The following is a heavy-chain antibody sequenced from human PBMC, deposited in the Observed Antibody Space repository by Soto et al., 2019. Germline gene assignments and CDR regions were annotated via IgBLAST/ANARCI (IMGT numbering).Heavy chain of an antibody. D-gene: IGHD2-2*01. Sequence: QVQLQETGPGLVKPSQTLSLTCTVSGGSISSGGYYWSWIRQHPGKGLEWIGYIYYSGSTYYNPSLRSRGTISIDTSKTQFSLKLSSVTAADTAVYYCARFWRGPAAIYYCYGMDVWGQGTTVTVSS. CDR2: IYYSGST. J-gene: IGHJ6*02. V-gene: IGHV4-31*03. CDR3: ARFWRGPAAIYYCYGMDV. CDR1: GGSISSGGYY.